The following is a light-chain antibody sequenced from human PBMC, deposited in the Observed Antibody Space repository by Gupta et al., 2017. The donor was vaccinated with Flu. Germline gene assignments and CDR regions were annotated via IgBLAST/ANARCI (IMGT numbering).Light chain of an antibody. CDR1: SSDVDSYNN. CDR3: SSYTSNNALYV. CDR2: EVT. V-gene: IGLV2-14*01. J-gene: IGLJ1*01. Sequence: ITISCTGSSSDVDSYNNVSWYHQHPGKAPKLMIYEVTNRPSGVSNRFSGSKSGNTASLTISRLQAEDEADYYFSSYTSNNALYVFGTGTRVTVL.